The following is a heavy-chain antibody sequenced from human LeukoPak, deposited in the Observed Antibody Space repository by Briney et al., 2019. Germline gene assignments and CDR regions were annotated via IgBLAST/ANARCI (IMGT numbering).Heavy chain of an antibody. CDR3: ARRGGSGRLSDD. CDR1: GGSISSSSYY. J-gene: IGHJ4*02. V-gene: IGHV4-39*01. CDR2: IYSSGST. D-gene: IGHD3-10*01. Sequence: SETLTLTCTVSGGSISSSSYYWGWIRQPPGKGLEWIGSIYSSGSTYYNPSLKSRAIISVDTYKNQSSLNLSPVPASDTAVYYCARRGGSGRLSDDGGEAILVTASS.